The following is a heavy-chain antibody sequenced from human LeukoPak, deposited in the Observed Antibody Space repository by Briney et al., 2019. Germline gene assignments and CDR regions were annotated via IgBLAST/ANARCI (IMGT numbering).Heavy chain of an antibody. D-gene: IGHD2-21*01. Sequence: GGSLRLSCAASGFTFSTYAMIWVRQAPGKGLEWVSVIGGSGSYTYYADSVKGRFTISRDNSKDTLYLQMNSLRAEDTAVYYCTRGYCGYTSCSPPPDSWGQGTLVTVSS. CDR1: GFTFSTYA. J-gene: IGHJ4*02. V-gene: IGHV3-23*01. CDR2: IGGSGSYT. CDR3: TRGYCGYTSCSPPPDS.